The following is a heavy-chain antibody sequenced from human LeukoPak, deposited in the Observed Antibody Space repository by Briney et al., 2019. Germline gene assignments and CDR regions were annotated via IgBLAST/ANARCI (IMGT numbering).Heavy chain of an antibody. Sequence: TASETLSLTCAVYGGPFSGYYWSWIRQPPGKGLEWIGEINHSGSTNYNPSLKSRVTISVDTSKNQFSLKLSSVTAADTAVYYCARRLLWFGEFWIDYWGQGTLVTVSS. CDR3: ARRLLWFGEFWIDY. CDR1: GGPFSGYY. CDR2: INHSGST. V-gene: IGHV4-34*01. D-gene: IGHD3-10*01. J-gene: IGHJ4*02.